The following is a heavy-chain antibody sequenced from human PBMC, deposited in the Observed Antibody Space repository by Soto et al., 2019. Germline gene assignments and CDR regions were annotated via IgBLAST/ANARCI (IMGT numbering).Heavy chain of an antibody. CDR1: GGTFSSYA. V-gene: IGHV1-69*13. CDR3: AKKRGGSGYPYAMDV. J-gene: IGHJ6*02. D-gene: IGHD3-22*01. CDR2: IIPIFGTA. Sequence: GASVKVSCKASGGTFSSYAISWVRQAPGQGLEWMGGIIPIFGTANYAQKFQGRVTITADESTSTAYMELSSLRSEDTAVYYCAKKRGGSGYPYAMDVWGQGTTVTVSS.